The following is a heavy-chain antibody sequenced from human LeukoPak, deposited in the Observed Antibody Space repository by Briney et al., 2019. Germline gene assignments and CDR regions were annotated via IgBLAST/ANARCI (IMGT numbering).Heavy chain of an antibody. D-gene: IGHD2-2*01. V-gene: IGHV1-18*01. CDR1: GYTFTSYG. CDR2: ISAYTGNT. J-gene: IGHJ3*02. Sequence: ASVKVSCKASGYTFTSYGISWVRQAPGQGLEWMGWISAYTGNTNYAQNLQGRVTMTTDTSTSTAYMELRSLRSGDTAVYYCARDTSADAFDIWGQGTMVTVSS. CDR3: ARDTSADAFDI.